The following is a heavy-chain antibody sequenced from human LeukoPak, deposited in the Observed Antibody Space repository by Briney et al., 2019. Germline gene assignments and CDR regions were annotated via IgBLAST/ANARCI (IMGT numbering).Heavy chain of an antibody. V-gene: IGHV4-39*01. D-gene: IGHD6-19*01. CDR2: IHYSGRT. CDR3: ARPNTSGWRSYFDY. J-gene: IGHJ4*02. CDR1: GAFISSSPYY. Sequence: SETLSLTCIVSGAFISSSPYYWGWIRLPPGKGLEYIGSIHYSGRTYYNPSLESRVTISVDTSKNQFSLELSSVNAADAAVYYCARPNTSGWRSYFDYWGQGTLVTVSS.